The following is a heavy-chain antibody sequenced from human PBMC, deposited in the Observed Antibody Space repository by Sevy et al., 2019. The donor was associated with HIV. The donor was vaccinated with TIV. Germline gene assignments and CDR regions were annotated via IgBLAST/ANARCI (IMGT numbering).Heavy chain of an antibody. V-gene: IGHV3-30*09. D-gene: IGHD1-1*01. CDR1: GFTFRSFS. Sequence: GGSLRLSCAASGFTFRSFSMHWVRQAPGKWLEWVTTVSYDGSNTYYADSVKGRFAVFRDNSRNLLNLQMNNLRPEDTAVYYCVLERLSSDVAEYFQNWGQGTPVTVSS. CDR3: VLERLSSDVAEYFQN. CDR2: VSYDGSNT. J-gene: IGHJ1*01.